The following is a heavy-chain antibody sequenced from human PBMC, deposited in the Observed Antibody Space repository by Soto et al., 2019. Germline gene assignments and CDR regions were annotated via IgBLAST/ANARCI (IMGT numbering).Heavy chain of an antibody. CDR3: ARSYSITIFGVVNHWFDP. CDR1: GGSISSGGYY. D-gene: IGHD3-3*01. J-gene: IGHJ5*02. CDR2: IYYSGST. Sequence: QVQLQESGPGLVKPSQTLSLTCTVSGGSISSGGYYWSWIRQHPGKGLEWIGYIYYSGSTYYNPSLKSRVTRSVDTSKNQFSLKLSSVTAADTAVYYCARSYSITIFGVVNHWFDPWGQGTLVTVSS. V-gene: IGHV4-31*03.